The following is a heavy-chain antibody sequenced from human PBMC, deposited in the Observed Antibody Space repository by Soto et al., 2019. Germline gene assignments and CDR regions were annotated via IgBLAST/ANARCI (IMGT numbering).Heavy chain of an antibody. J-gene: IGHJ4*02. D-gene: IGHD1-26*01. CDR1: VFPFGANA. V-gene: IGHV3-23*01. Sequence: GGSLRLSCVVSVFPFGANAMSWVRQAPGKGLEWVSGLSNTGRRTSYADSVKGRFNISRDNSENTVYLQMNSLRVEDTAVYYCATEMGATQGTFDNWGQGTLVTVSS. CDR3: ATEMGATQGTFDN. CDR2: LSNTGRRT.